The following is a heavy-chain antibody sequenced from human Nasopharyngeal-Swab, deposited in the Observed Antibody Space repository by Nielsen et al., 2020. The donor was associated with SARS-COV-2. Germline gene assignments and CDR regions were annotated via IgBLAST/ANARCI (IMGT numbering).Heavy chain of an antibody. J-gene: IGHJ4*02. D-gene: IGHD3-10*01. CDR2: IHYTGAI. CDR1: GGSIGTHY. V-gene: IGHV4-59*11. Sequence: SETLSLTCTVSGGSIGTHYWSWIRQPPHKGLEWIGYIHYTGAISHNPSLNSRATISLDTPKNSLSLKLRSVTSAATAVYYSARFDWRSGSALDYWGHQSNPLLQRRAPQTLGQAKNSLALELGVGALCGTGRFFCGGICWPSGNGFDYWGPGILVTVSS. CDR3: ARFDWRSGSALDYWGHQSNPLLQRRAPQTLGQAKNSLALELGVGALCGTGRFFCGGICWPSGNGFDY.